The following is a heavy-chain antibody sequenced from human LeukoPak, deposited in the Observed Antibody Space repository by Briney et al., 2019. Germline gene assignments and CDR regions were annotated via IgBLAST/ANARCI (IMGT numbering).Heavy chain of an antibody. CDR1: GGTFSSYA. CDR2: IIPILGIA. Sequence: SVKVSCKASGGTFSSYAISWVRQAPGQGLEWMGRIIPILGIANYAQKFQGRVTITADKSTSTAYMELSSLKASDTAMYYCARHTDFDYWGQGTLVTVSS. D-gene: IGHD4-17*01. V-gene: IGHV1-69*04. CDR3: ARHTDFDY. J-gene: IGHJ4*02.